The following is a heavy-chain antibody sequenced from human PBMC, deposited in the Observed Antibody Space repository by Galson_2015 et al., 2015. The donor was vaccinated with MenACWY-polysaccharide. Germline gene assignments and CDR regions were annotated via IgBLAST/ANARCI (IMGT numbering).Heavy chain of an antibody. CDR1: GFTFSNAW. J-gene: IGHJ4*02. Sequence: SLRLSCAASGFTFSNAWMSWVRQAPGKGLEWVGRIKSKIDGGTTDYGAPVKGRFTISRDDSKNTLYLQMNSLRAEDTAVYYCARDWGGSYPRFDYWGQGTLVTVSS. CDR2: IKSKIDGGTT. CDR3: ARDWGGSYPRFDY. V-gene: IGHV3-15*01. D-gene: IGHD1-26*01.